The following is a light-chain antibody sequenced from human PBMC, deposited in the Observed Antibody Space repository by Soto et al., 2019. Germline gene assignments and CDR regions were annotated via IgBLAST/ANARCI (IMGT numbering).Light chain of an antibody. CDR2: GAS. CDR1: QSVSSN. V-gene: IGKV3-15*01. CDR3: QQYNNWPQT. J-gene: IGKJ1*01. Sequence: EIVMTQSPATLSVSPGERATLSCRAGQSVSSNLAWYQQKPGQAPRLLIYGASTRATGIPARFSGSGSGTAFTLTISSLQSEDFAVYYCQQYNNWPQTLGQGTKLEIK.